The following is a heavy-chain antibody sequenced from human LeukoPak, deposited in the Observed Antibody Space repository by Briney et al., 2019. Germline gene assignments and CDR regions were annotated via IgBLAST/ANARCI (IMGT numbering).Heavy chain of an antibody. D-gene: IGHD1-14*01. CDR2: ISSSSSYI. CDR3: ARDLGPTGAFDI. V-gene: IGHV3-21*01. CDR1: GFTFSSYS. J-gene: IGHJ3*02. Sequence: GGSLRLSCAASGFTFSSYSMNWVRQAPGKGLEWVSSISSSSSYIYYADSVKGRFTISRDNAKNSLYLQMNSLRAEDTAVYYCARDLGPTGAFDIWGQGTMATVSS.